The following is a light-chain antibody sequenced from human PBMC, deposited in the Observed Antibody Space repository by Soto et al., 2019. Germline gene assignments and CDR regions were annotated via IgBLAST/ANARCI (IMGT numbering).Light chain of an antibody. Sequence: DILMTQSPSTLSASVGDRVTITCRASQSISSWLAWYQQKPGKAPKLLIYDASSLESGVPSRFSGSGSGTEFSLTISNLQPDDCATYYCQQYENYWTFGQGTKVDIK. V-gene: IGKV1-5*01. J-gene: IGKJ1*01. CDR1: QSISSW. CDR2: DAS. CDR3: QQYENYWT.